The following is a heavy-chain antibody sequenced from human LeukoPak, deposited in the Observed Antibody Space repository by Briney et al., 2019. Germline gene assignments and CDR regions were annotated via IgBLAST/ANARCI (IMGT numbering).Heavy chain of an antibody. D-gene: IGHD6-13*01. J-gene: IGHJ4*02. CDR3: ASRGIAAAEYGY. V-gene: IGHV4-59*01. CDR1: GGSISSYY. CDR2: IYYSGST. Sequence: PSETLSLTCTVSGGSISSYYWSWIRQPPGKGLEWIGYIYYSGSTNYNPSLKSRVTISVDTSKNQFSLKLSSVTAADTAVYYCASRGIAAAEYGYWGQGTLVTVSS.